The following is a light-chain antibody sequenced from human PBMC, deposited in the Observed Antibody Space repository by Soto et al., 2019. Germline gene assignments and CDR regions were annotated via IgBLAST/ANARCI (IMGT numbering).Light chain of an antibody. J-gene: IGLJ2*01. V-gene: IGLV1-44*01. CDR1: SSNIGSNT. CDR3: AAWDDSLNGVV. Sequence: QSVLTQPPSASGTPGQRVTISCSGSSSNIGSNTVNWYQQLPGTAPKLLIYSNNQRPSAVPDRFSGSKSGTSASLAISGRQSEDEADYYCAAWDDSLNGVVFGGGTKLTVL. CDR2: SNN.